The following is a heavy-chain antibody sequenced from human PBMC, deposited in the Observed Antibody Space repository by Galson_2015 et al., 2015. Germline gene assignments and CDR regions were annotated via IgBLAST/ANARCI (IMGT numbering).Heavy chain of an antibody. CDR1: GFTFSSYW. CDR3: ARDQLAPLMYGDQPGIGY. CDR2: INSDGSST. D-gene: IGHD4-17*01. J-gene: IGHJ4*02. Sequence: SLRLSCAASGFTFSSYWMHWVRQAPGKGLVWVSRINSDGSSTSYADSVKGRFTIPRDNAKNTLYLQMNSLRAEDTAVYYCARDQLAPLMYGDQPGIGYWGQGTLVTVSS. V-gene: IGHV3-74*01.